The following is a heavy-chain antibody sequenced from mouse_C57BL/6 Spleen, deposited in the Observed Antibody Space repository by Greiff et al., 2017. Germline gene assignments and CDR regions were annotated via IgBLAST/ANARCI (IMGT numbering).Heavy chain of an antibody. J-gene: IGHJ1*03. CDR1: GFTFSSYG. D-gene: IGHD4-1*01. Sequence: EVQLVESGGDLVKPGGSLKLSCAASGFTFSSYGMSWVRQTPDKRLEWVATISSGGSYTYYPDSVKGRFTISRDNAKNTLYLQMSSLKSEDTAMYYCARPETGRRYFDVWGTGTTVTVSS. V-gene: IGHV5-6*01. CDR3: ARPETGRRYFDV. CDR2: ISSGGSYT.